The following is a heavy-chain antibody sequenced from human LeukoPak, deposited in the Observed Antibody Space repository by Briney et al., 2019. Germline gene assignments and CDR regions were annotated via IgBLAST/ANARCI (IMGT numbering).Heavy chain of an antibody. D-gene: IGHD6-6*01. CDR3: ARSIEGNGLDV. Sequence: GGSLRLSCAASGFIFSTYSMNWVRQAPGKGLEWVSYISNRNVVYYADSVKGRFTISRDYTKNSLYLEINSLRAEDTAVYYCARSIEGNGLDVWGQGTTVTVSS. CDR1: GFIFSTYS. V-gene: IGHV3-48*04. CDR2: ISNRNVV. J-gene: IGHJ6*02.